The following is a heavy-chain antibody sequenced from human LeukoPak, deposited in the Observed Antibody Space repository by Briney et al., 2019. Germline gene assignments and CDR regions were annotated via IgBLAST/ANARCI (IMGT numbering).Heavy chain of an antibody. CDR2: INPNSGGT. D-gene: IGHD1-20*01. CDR3: ARSRVTGGQVDPHFEG. Sequence: ASVKVSCKTYGYTFTGYYMHWVRQAPGQGLEWMGWINPNSGGTNYEQRFLGRVTMTRDTSISTGYMELRRLRSDDTAVYFCARSRVTGGQVDPHFEGWGQGTLGTVSS. V-gene: IGHV1-2*02. CDR1: GYTFTGYY. J-gene: IGHJ4*02.